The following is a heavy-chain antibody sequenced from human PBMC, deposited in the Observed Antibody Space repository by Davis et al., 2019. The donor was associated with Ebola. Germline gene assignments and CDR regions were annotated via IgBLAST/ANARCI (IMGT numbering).Heavy chain of an antibody. V-gene: IGHV3-7*03. Sequence: PGGSLRLSCAASGFTFSNYWMSWVRQAPGKGLEWVANIKQDGSENYYVDSVKGRFTISRDNAKNSLYLQMNSLTAEDTALYYCAKASLRGFSYNYVDYWGQGIRVTVSS. CDR3: AKASLRGFSYNYVDY. CDR1: GFTFSNYW. J-gene: IGHJ4*02. D-gene: IGHD5-18*01. CDR2: IKQDGSEN.